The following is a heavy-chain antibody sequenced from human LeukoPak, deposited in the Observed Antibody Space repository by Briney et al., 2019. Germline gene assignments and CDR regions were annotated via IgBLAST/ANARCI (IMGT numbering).Heavy chain of an antibody. CDR1: GGSISSGDYY. J-gene: IGHJ4*02. CDR2: IYYSGST. Sequence: SQTLPLTCTVSGGSISSGDYYWSWIRQPPGKGLEWIGYIYYSGSTYYNPSLKSRVTISVDTSKNQFSLKLSSVTAADTAVYYCARGGGYCSSTSCYPYYFDYWGQGTLVTVSS. V-gene: IGHV4-30-4*08. CDR3: ARGGGYCSSTSCYPYYFDY. D-gene: IGHD2-2*01.